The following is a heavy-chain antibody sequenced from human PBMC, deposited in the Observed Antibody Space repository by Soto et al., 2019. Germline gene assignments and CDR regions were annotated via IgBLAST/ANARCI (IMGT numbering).Heavy chain of an antibody. D-gene: IGHD2-2*01. J-gene: IGHJ3*02. CDR1: GGTFCSYA. CDR3: ARLKVDPEVPAAMPGSAFDI. Sequence: SVKVSCKASGGTFCSYAIIWVRQAPGQGLEWIGGIIPIFGTANYAQKFQGRVTITADESTSTAYMELSSLRSEDTAVYYCARLKVDPEVPAAMPGSAFDIWGQGIMVTVSS. CDR2: IIPIFGTA. V-gene: IGHV1-69*13.